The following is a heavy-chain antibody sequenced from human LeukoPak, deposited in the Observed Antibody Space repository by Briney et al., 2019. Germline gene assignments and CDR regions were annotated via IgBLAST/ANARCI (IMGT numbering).Heavy chain of an antibody. CDR2: IYYSGST. J-gene: IGHJ4*02. Sequence: PSETLSLTCTVSGGSISSYYWSWIRQPPGKGLEWIGYIYYSGSTNYNPSLKSRVTISVDTSKNQFSLKLSSVTAADTAVYFCARSFRGDNFDYWGQGTLVTVSS. CDR1: GGSISSYY. CDR3: ARSFRGDNFDY. V-gene: IGHV4-59*08. D-gene: IGHD7-27*01.